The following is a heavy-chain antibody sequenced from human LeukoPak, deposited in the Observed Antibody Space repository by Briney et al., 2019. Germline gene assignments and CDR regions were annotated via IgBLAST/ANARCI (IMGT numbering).Heavy chain of an antibody. CDR3: ARGALLVVVPAAIFAWGNWFDP. V-gene: IGHV1-2*02. CDR1: GYTFTGYY. CDR2: INPNSGGT. D-gene: IGHD2-2*01. J-gene: IGHJ5*02. Sequence: GASVKVSCKASGYTFTGYYMHWVRQAPGQGLEWMGWINPNSGGTNYAQKFQGRVTMTRDTSISTAYMELSRLRSDDTAVYYCARGALLVVVPAAIFAWGNWFDPWGQGTLVTVSS.